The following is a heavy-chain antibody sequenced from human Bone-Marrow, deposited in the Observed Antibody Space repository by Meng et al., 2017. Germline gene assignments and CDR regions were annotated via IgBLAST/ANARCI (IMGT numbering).Heavy chain of an antibody. CDR3: ASTRNDFWSGNDAFDI. V-gene: IGHV3-30*01. CDR2: ISYDGSNK. J-gene: IGHJ3*02. Sequence: GESLKISCAASGFTFSSYAMHWVRQAPGKGLEWVAVISYDGSNKYYADSVKGRFTISRDNSKNTLYLQMNSLRAGDTAVYYCASTRNDFWSGNDAFDIWGQGTMVTVSS. CDR1: GFTFSSYA. D-gene: IGHD3-3*01.